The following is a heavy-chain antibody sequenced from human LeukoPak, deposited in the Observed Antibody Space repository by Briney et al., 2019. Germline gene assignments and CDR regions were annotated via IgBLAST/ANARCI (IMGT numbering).Heavy chain of an antibody. Sequence: GASVKVSCKASGYTFTGYYMHWVQQAPGQGLEWMGWINPNSGCTNYAQKFQGRVTMTRDTSISTAYLQWSSMKASDTAMYYCARLQGITMVRGVIRDAFDIWGQGTMVTVSS. CDR3: ARLQGITMVRGVIRDAFDI. D-gene: IGHD3-10*01. V-gene: IGHV1-2*02. CDR1: GYTFTGYY. J-gene: IGHJ3*02. CDR2: INPNSGCT.